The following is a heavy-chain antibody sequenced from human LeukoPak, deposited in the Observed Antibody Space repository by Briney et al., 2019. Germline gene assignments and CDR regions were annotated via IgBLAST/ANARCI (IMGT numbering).Heavy chain of an antibody. CDR2: INSDGSEG. Sequence: GGSLRLSCAVSGFTLSGFWKSWSRQAPGKGLEWVASINSDGSEGYYADVVKGRFTISRDNAKNSLYLQINSLRAEDTAVYYCARSSYSSSSSVWGQGTMVTVSS. D-gene: IGHD6-6*01. CDR3: ARSSYSSSSSV. CDR1: GFTLSGFW. J-gene: IGHJ3*01. V-gene: IGHV3-7*03.